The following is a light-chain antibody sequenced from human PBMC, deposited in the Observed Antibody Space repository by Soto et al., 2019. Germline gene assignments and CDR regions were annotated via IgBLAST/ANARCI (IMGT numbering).Light chain of an antibody. CDR3: ATWDDSLGGPV. V-gene: IGLV1-47*01. J-gene: IGLJ2*01. Sequence: QSVLTQTPSVSGTPGQRVNISCSGSSSNIGRNYVYWYHQFPGMAPKLLIYRDNERPSGVSDRFSGSKSGTSASLAISGLRSGDEADYHCATWDDSLGGPVFGGGTQLTVL. CDR2: RDN. CDR1: SSNIGRNY.